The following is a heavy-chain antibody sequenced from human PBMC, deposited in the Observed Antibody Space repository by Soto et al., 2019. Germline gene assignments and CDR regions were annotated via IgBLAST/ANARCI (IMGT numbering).Heavy chain of an antibody. Sequence: EVQLVESGGGLVQPGGSLRLSCAASGFAFSSYWIQWVRQAPGKGPVWVSRISSDGRNTTYADFVKGRFTISRDNAENTLHLQMTSLTDADTAVYYCIKASTVTGVGGYRWGQGTLVTVSS. CDR1: GFAFSSYW. V-gene: IGHV3-74*01. CDR2: ISSDGRNT. CDR3: IKASTVTGVGGYR. D-gene: IGHD6-19*01. J-gene: IGHJ5*02.